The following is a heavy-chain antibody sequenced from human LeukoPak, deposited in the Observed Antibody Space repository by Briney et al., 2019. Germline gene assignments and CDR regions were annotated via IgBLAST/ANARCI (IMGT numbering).Heavy chain of an antibody. Sequence: SETLSLTCTVSGDSVTSGDYYWSWIRHHPGRGLEWIGYIYYSGSTYYNPSLKSRITISADTSKNQFSLKLSSVTAADTAVYHCARTLGSSGWTDYWGQGTLVTVSS. CDR1: GDSVTSGDYY. CDR2: IYYSGST. J-gene: IGHJ4*02. V-gene: IGHV4-31*03. CDR3: ARTLGSSGWTDY. D-gene: IGHD6-19*01.